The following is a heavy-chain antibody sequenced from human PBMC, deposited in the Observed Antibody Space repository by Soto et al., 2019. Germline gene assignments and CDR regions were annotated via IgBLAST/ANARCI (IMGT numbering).Heavy chain of an antibody. CDR3: ARERPAGPRLDP. D-gene: IGHD6-13*01. CDR2: IYYSGST. V-gene: IGHV4-30-4*01. CDR1: GGSISSGDYY. Sequence: SETLSLTCTVSGGSISSGDYYWSWIRQPPGKGLEWIGYIYYSGSTFYNPSLKSRLTISVDTSKNQFSLKLSSVTAADTAVYYCARERPAGPRLDPWGQGTLVTV. J-gene: IGHJ5*02.